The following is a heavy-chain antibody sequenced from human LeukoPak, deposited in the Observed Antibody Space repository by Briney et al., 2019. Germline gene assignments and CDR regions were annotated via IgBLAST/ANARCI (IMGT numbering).Heavy chain of an antibody. CDR3: ARTSRGWSFDY. V-gene: IGHV4-39*01. J-gene: IGHJ4*02. D-gene: IGHD6-19*01. CDR1: GGSISSTSYY. CDR2: IYYSGST. Sequence: SETLSLTCTVSGGSISSTSYYWGWIRQPPGKGLEWIGTIYYSGSTYYNPSLRSRVTISVGTSKNQFSVKLTSVTAADTAVYYCARTSRGWSFDYWGQGTLVTVSS.